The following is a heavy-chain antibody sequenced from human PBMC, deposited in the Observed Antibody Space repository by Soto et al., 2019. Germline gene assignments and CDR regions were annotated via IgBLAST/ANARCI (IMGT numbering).Heavy chain of an antibody. CDR2: ISAYNGNT. J-gene: IGHJ4*02. D-gene: IGHD3-22*01. CDR1: GYIFTSYG. Sequence: ASVKVSCKASGYIFTSYGISWVRQAPGQGLEWMGWISAYNGNTNYAQKLQGRVTMTTDTSTSTAYMELRSLRSDDTAVYHCARETYYYDSSSYHYSDYWGQGTLVTVSS. V-gene: IGHV1-18*01. CDR3: ARETYYYDSSSYHYSDY.